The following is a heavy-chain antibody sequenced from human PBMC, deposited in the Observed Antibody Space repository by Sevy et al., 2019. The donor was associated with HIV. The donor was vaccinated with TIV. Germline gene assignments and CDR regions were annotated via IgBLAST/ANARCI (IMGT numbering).Heavy chain of an antibody. CDR2: INHSGST. CDR3: ASLSSATHILTGYY. V-gene: IGHV4-34*01. J-gene: IGHJ4*02. Sequence: SETLSLTCAVYGGSFSGYYWSWIRQPPGKGLEWIGEINHSGSTNYNPSLKSRVTISVDTSKNQFSLKLSSVTAADTAVYYCASLSSATHILTGYYWGQGTLVTVSS. CDR1: GGSFSGYY. D-gene: IGHD3-9*01.